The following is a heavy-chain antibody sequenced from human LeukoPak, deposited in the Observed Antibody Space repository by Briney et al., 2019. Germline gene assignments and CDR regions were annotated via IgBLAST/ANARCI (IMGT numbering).Heavy chain of an antibody. V-gene: IGHV3-21*01. Sequence: GGSLRLSCAASGCTFSDYALNWVRQAPGKGLEWVASISSSSTYKYYADSVKGRFTISRDNGRNSLYLQMNSLRAEDTAIYYCTRDANDCNHPHCDNWGRGTLVTVSP. CDR2: ISSSSTYK. CDR1: GCTFSDYA. J-gene: IGHJ4*02. D-gene: IGHD2-21*02. CDR3: TRDANDCNHPHCDN.